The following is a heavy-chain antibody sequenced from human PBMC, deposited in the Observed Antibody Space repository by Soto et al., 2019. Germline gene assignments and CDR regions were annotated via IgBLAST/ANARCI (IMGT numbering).Heavy chain of an antibody. V-gene: IGHV1-46*01. CDR1: GYTFTSYY. D-gene: IGHD6-19*01. CDR3: ALRAVAGDYFDY. CDR2: INPSGGST. J-gene: IGHJ4*02. Sequence: ASVKVSCKASGYTFTSYYMHWVRQAPGQGLEWMGIINPSGGSTSYAQKFQGRVTMTRDTSTSTVYMELSSLRSEDTAVYYCALRAVAGDYFDYWGQGTLVTVSS.